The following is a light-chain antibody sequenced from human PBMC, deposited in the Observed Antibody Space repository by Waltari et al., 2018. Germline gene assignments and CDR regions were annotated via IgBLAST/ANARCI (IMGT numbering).Light chain of an antibody. CDR1: SSDVGYHNY. J-gene: IGLJ1*01. V-gene: IGLV2-14*01. CDR3: SSYTRSSTLV. CDR2: EVS. Sequence: QSALTQPASVSGSPGQSITISCTGTSSDVGYHNYVSWYQQYPGKVPKLLIYEVSNRPSGVSNRFSGSKSGNTASLTISGLQAEDEADYYCSSYTRSSTLVFGTGTKVTVL.